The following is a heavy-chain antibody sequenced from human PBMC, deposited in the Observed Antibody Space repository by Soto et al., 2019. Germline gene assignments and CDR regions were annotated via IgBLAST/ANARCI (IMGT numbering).Heavy chain of an antibody. V-gene: IGHV4-4*07. Sequence: ETLSLTCIVSGGSISEKYWNWVRQPPGKGLEWIGLIFANGHTDYNPSLKSRVTMSVDASKNQFSLRLTSMTAADTAVYYCVASLAASGLNWLDPWGRGTLVTVSS. CDR2: IFANGHT. CDR3: VASLAASGLNWLDP. D-gene: IGHD6-13*01. CDR1: GGSISEKY. J-gene: IGHJ5*02.